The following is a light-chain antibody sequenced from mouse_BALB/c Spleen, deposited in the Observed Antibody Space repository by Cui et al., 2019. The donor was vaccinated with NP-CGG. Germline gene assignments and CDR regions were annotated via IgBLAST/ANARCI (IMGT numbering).Light chain of an antibody. Sequence: QAFVTHESALTTSPGETVTLTCRSSTGTVTTSNQANWVQEKPDHLFTGLIGGTNNRAPGVPARFSGSLIGDKAALTITGTQTEDEAIYFCALWYSNHWVFGGGTKLTVL. CDR3: ALWYSNHWV. J-gene: IGLJ1*01. CDR2: GTN. V-gene: IGLV1*01. CDR1: TGTVTTSNQ.